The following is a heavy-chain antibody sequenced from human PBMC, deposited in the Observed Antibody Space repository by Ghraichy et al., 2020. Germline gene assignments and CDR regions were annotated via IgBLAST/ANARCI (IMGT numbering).Heavy chain of an antibody. CDR3: ARGIFQQYYYHSYMDV. D-gene: IGHD2/OR15-2a*01. V-gene: IGHV1-3*01. Sequence: ASVKVSCKASGYPFTRYPLNWVRQAPGQGLEWMGWINLGDGSTQYSQKFQGRVIINRDTSASTAYMELSSLRSEDTAVYFCARGIFQQYYYHSYMDVWGQGTMVTVSS. CDR1: GYPFTRYP. CDR2: INLGDGST. J-gene: IGHJ6*02.